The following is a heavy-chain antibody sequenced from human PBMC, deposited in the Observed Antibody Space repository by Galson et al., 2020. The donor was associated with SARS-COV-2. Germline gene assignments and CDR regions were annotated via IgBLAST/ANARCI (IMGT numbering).Heavy chain of an antibody. CDR1: GFTFSSYG. CDR3: AKSREQQLVWGYNFDY. D-gene: IGHD6-13*01. CDR2: IWYDGSNK. V-gene: IGHV3-33*03. J-gene: IGHJ4*02. Sequence: GGSLRLSCAASGFTFSSYGMHWVRQAPGNGLEWVALIWYDGSNKYYADSVKGRFTISRDNSRNTVDLQMNNLRDEDTAVYYCAKSREQQLVWGYNFDYWGQGTPVSVSS.